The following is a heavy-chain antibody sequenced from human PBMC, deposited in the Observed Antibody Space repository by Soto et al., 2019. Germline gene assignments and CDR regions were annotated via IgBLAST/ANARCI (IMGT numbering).Heavy chain of an antibody. J-gene: IGHJ5*02. CDR1: YGSIGGYD. CDR3: ARDQDNWNDGILFDP. Sequence: LQLLCDTCTVAYGSIGGYDWSCIRQHTGKGLEWIGYIYYSGSTNYNPSLKSRVTISVDTSKNQFSLKLSSVTAADTAVYYCARDQDNWNDGILFDPWGQGTPVPVSS. V-gene: IGHV4-59*01. CDR2: IYYSGST. D-gene: IGHD1-20*01.